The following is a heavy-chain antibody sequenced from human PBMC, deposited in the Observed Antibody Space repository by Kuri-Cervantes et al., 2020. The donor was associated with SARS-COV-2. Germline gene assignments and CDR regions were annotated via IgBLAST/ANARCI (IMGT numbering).Heavy chain of an antibody. Sequence: CAVYGGSFSGYYWSWIRQPPGKGLEWIGEINHSGSTNYNPSLKSRVTISVDTSKNQFSLKLSLVTAADTAVYYCARRVSPLAASNWFDPWGQGTLVTVSS. CDR2: INHSGST. D-gene: IGHD2-15*01. CDR1: GGSFSGYY. V-gene: IGHV4-34*01. CDR3: ARRVSPLAASNWFDP. J-gene: IGHJ5*02.